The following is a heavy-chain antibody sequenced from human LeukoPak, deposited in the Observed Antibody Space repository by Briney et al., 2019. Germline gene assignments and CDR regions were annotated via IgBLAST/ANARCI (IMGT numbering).Heavy chain of an antibody. CDR3: ARVWGSSGWYDTFDY. CDR1: GITVSNNY. D-gene: IGHD6-19*01. CDR2: MYVGGRT. V-gene: IGHV3-53*01. Sequence: GGSLRLSCAASGITVSNNYMSWVRQAPGKGLDWVSVMYVGGRTFYADSVQGRFTISRDNSKNTLYLQMNSLRVEDTAVYYCARVWGSSGWYDTFDYWGQGTLVTVSS. J-gene: IGHJ4*02.